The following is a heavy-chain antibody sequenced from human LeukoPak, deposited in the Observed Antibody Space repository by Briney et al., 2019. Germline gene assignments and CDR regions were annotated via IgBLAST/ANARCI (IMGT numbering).Heavy chain of an antibody. CDR3: AKPMWAREDTAMVSDY. J-gene: IGHJ4*02. CDR1: GFTFSNYA. D-gene: IGHD5-18*01. CDR2: ISGSGGNT. Sequence: PGGSLRLSCAASGFTFSNYAMSWVRLAPGKGLEWVSTISGSGGNTYYADSVKGRFTISRDNSKNTLYLQMNSLRAEDTAVYYCAKPMWAREDTAMVSDYWGQGTLVTVSS. V-gene: IGHV3-23*01.